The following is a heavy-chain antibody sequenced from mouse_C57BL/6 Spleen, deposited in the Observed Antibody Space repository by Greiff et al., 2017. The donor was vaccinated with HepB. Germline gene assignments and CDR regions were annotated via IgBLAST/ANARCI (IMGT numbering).Heavy chain of an antibody. V-gene: IGHV1-53*01. Sequence: VQVVESGTELVKPGASVKLSCKASGYTFTSYWMHWVKQRPGQGLEWIGNINPSNGGTNYNEKFKSKATLTVDKSSSTAYMQLSSLTSEDSAVYYCARQVLYYFDYWGQGTTLTVSS. CDR1: GYTFTSYW. J-gene: IGHJ2*01. CDR2: INPSNGGT. CDR3: ARQVLYYFDY.